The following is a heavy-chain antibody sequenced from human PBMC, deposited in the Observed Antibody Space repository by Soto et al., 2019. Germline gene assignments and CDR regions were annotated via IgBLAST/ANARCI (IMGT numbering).Heavy chain of an antibody. CDR3: ARERTGTTSRDV. D-gene: IGHD1-1*01. Sequence: QVQLVQSGAEVKKPGASVKVSCKASGYTFTSYDINWVRQATGQGLEWMGWMNPNSGNTGYAQQFQGRVTMTRNTSIRTAYMELSSLRSEDTAVYYCARERTGTTSRDVWGQGTTVTVSS. J-gene: IGHJ6*02. CDR2: MNPNSGNT. V-gene: IGHV1-8*01. CDR1: GYTFTSYD.